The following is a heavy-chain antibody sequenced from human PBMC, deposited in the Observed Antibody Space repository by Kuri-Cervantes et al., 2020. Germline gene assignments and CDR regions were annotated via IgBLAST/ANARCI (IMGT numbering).Heavy chain of an antibody. Sequence: SETLSLTCTVSGGSISSSSYYWGWIRQPPGEGLEWIGSIYYSGSTYYNPSLKSRVTISVDTSKNQFSLKLSSVTAADTAVYYCASWGRLGDYYDSSGFPWGQGTLVTVSS. CDR2: IYYSGST. CDR3: ASWGRLGDYYDSSGFP. J-gene: IGHJ5*02. D-gene: IGHD3-22*01. V-gene: IGHV4-39*01. CDR1: GGSISSSSYY.